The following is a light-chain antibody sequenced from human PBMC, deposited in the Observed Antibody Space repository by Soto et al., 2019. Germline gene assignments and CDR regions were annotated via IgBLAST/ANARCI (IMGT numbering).Light chain of an antibody. Sequence: QSVLTQPPSVSAAPRQRVTISCSGGTSNIGNNAVNWYQQLPGKAPKLLIYHDDLLPSGVSDRFSGSKSGTSASLAISGLQSEDEADYHCAVWDDRLNGEVFGGGTKVTVL. CDR2: HDD. CDR1: TSNIGNNA. V-gene: IGLV1-36*01. CDR3: AVWDDRLNGEV. J-gene: IGLJ2*01.